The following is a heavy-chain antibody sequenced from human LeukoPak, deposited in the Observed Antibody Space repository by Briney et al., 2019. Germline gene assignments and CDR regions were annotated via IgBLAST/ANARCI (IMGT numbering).Heavy chain of an antibody. Sequence: GGSLRLSCAASGFTFSTYSMTWVRQAPGKGLEWVSVIAFSGSVTFYADSVKGRFTISRDNSKNTLYLQMNSLRAEDTAVYYCARGGYSSSWYYFDYWGQGTLVTVSS. CDR2: IAFSGSVT. V-gene: IGHV3-23*01. CDR3: ARGGYSSSWYYFDY. CDR1: GFTFSTYS. J-gene: IGHJ4*02. D-gene: IGHD6-13*01.